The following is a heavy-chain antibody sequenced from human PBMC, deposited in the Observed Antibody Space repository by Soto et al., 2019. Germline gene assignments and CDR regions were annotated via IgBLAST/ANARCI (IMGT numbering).Heavy chain of an antibody. J-gene: IGHJ4*02. D-gene: IGHD6-6*01. Sequence: VESLTISCKVSVYIYTSYWIGCWRQMPGKGLEWMGIIYPGDSDTRYSPSFQGQVTISADKSISTAYLQWSSLKASDTAMYYCARQGSSSGFDYWGQGTLVTVS. CDR3: ARQGSSSGFDY. V-gene: IGHV5-51*01. CDR2: IYPGDSDT. CDR1: VYIYTSYW.